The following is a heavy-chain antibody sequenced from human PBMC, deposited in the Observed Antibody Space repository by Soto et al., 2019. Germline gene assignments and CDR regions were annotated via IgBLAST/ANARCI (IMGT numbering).Heavy chain of an antibody. J-gene: IGHJ3*02. D-gene: IGHD2-15*01. V-gene: IGHV3-30*18. Sequence: QVQLVESGGGVVQPGRSLRLSCAASGFTFSSYGMHWVRQAPGKGLEWVAVISYDGSNKYYADSVKGRFTISRDNSKNTLYLQINSLRAEDTAVYYCAKVSVVVVAATHDAFDIWGQGTMVTVSS. CDR3: AKVSVVVVAATHDAFDI. CDR1: GFTFSSYG. CDR2: ISYDGSNK.